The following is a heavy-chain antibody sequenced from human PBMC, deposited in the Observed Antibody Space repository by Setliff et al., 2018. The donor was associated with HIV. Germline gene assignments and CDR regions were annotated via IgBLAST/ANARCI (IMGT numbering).Heavy chain of an antibody. CDR1: GYTFTSYA. CDR2: INANSGSP. Sequence: ASVKVSCKASGYTFTSYAMHWVRQAPGQRLEWMGWINANSGSPTYAQAFTGRFFFSVDTAVATAYLQINNLKTEDTAVYFCARGLYGDYGGDLNWLDPWGHGTRVTVPQ. J-gene: IGHJ5*02. D-gene: IGHD4-17*01. V-gene: IGHV7-4-1*02. CDR3: ARGLYGDYGGDLNWLDP.